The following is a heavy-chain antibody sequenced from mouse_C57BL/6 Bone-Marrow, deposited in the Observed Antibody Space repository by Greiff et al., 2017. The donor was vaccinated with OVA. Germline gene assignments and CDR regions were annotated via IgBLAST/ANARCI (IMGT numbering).Heavy chain of an antibody. Sequence: QVQLKQSGAELVRPGTSVKLSCKASGYTFTSYWMHWVKQRPGQGLEWIGVIDPSDSYTNYNQKFKGKATLTVDTSSSTAYMQLSSLTSEDSAVYYCARWLLPHWYFDVWGTGTTVTVSS. CDR1: GYTFTSYW. CDR2: IDPSDSYT. V-gene: IGHV1-59*01. CDR3: ARWLLPHWYFDV. D-gene: IGHD2-3*01. J-gene: IGHJ1*03.